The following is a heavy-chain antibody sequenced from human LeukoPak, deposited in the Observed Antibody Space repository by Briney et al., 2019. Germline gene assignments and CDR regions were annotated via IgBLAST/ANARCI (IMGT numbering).Heavy chain of an antibody. D-gene: IGHD3-22*01. J-gene: IGHJ4*02. CDR2: IYYSGST. CDR1: GGSISSHY. Sequence: SETLSLTCTVSGGSISSHYWSWIRQPPGKGLEWIGYIYYSGSTNYNPSLKSRVTISVDTSKNQFSLKLSSVTAADTAVYYCARYYYDSSGYYIDWHFDYWGQGTLVTVSS. CDR3: ARYYYDSSGYYIDWHFDY. V-gene: IGHV4-59*11.